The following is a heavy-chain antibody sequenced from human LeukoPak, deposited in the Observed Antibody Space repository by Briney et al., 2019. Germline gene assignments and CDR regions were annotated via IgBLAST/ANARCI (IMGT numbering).Heavy chain of an antibody. CDR1: GGSISSSYY. D-gene: IGHD4-17*01. CDR2: IYYSGST. CDR3: ARQNLVTTVDWYFDL. V-gene: IGHV4-59*08. Sequence: PSETLSLTCTISGGSISSSYYWSWIRQPPGKGLEWIGYIYYSGSTNYNPSLKSRVTISVDTSKNQFSLKLSSVTAADTAVYYCARQNLVTTVDWYFDLWGRGTLVTVSS. J-gene: IGHJ2*01.